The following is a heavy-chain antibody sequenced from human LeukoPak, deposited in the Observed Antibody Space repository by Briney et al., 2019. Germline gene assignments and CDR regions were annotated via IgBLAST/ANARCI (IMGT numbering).Heavy chain of an antibody. CDR3: ARGKYSSSWRYYYYGMDV. D-gene: IGHD6-13*01. CDR1: GGSFSGYY. Sequence: SETLSLTCAVYGGSFSGYYWSWIRQPPGKGLEWIGEINHSGGTNYNPSLKSRVTISVDTSKNQFSLKLSSVTAADTAVYYCARGKYSSSWRYYYYGMDVWGQGTTVTVSS. CDR2: INHSGGT. J-gene: IGHJ6*02. V-gene: IGHV4-34*01.